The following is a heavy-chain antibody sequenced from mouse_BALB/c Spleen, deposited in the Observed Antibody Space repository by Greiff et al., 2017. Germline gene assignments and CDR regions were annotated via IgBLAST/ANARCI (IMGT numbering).Heavy chain of an antibody. CDR1: GFTFSSYG. CDR2: INSNGGST. Sequence: EVQGVESGGGLVQPGGSLKLSCAASGFTFSSYGMSWVRQTPDKRLELVATINSNGGSTYYPDSVKGRFTISRDNAKNTLYLQMSSLKSEDTAMYYCARDDPFAYWGQGTLVTVSA. V-gene: IGHV5-6-3*01. CDR3: ARDDPFAY. J-gene: IGHJ3*01.